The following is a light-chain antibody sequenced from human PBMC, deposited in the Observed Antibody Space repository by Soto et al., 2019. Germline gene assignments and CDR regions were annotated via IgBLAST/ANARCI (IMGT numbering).Light chain of an antibody. CDR3: QQLNSCPIT. Sequence: DIQLTQSPSFLSASVGDRFTITCLASQGISSYLAWYQQKPGKAPKLLIYAASTLQSGVPSRFSGSGSGTEFTLTISSLQPEDFATYYCQQLNSCPITFGQGTRLEIK. CDR2: AAS. CDR1: QGISSY. J-gene: IGKJ5*01. V-gene: IGKV1-9*01.